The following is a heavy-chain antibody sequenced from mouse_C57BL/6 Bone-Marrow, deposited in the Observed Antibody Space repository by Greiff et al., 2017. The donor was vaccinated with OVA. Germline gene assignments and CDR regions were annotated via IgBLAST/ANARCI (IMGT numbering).Heavy chain of an antibody. CDR2: IHPNSGST. CDR3: ARGYYGSRSYWYFDV. CDR1: GYTFTSYW. Sequence: QVQLQQPGAELVKPGASVKLSCKASGYTFTSYWMHWVKQRPGQGLEWIGMIHPNSGSTNYNEKFKSKATLTVDKSSSTAYMQLSRLTSEDSAVYYCARGYYGSRSYWYFDVWGTGTTVTVSS. J-gene: IGHJ1*03. D-gene: IGHD1-1*01. V-gene: IGHV1-64*01.